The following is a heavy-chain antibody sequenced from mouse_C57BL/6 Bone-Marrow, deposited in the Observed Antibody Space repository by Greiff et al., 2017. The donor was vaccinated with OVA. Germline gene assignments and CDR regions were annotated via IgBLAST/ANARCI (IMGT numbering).Heavy chain of an antibody. Sequence: VQLQQSDAELVKPGASVKISCKASGYTFTDHTIHWMKQRPEQGLAWIGYIYPRDGSTKYNEKFKGKATLTADKSSSTAYMQLNSLTSEDSAVYYCARMGPLYGNYAMDYWGQGTSVTVSS. CDR3: ARMGPLYGNYAMDY. J-gene: IGHJ4*01. CDR2: IYPRDGST. V-gene: IGHV1-78*01. D-gene: IGHD2-1*01. CDR1: GYTFTDHT.